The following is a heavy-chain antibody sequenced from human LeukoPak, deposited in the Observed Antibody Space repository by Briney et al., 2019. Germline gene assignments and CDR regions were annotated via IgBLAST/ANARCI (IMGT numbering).Heavy chain of an antibody. CDR1: GGSFSGYY. D-gene: IGHD3-22*01. CDR2: INHIGST. CDR3: ARGSTYYYDSSGYYYRQDYYYYYMDV. J-gene: IGHJ6*03. Sequence: SETLSLTCAVYGGSFSGYYWSWIRQPPGKGLEWIGEINHIGSTNYNPSLKSRVTISVDTSKNQFSLKLSSVTAADTAVYYCARGSTYYYDSSGYYYRQDYYYYYMDVWGKGTTVTVSS. V-gene: IGHV4-34*01.